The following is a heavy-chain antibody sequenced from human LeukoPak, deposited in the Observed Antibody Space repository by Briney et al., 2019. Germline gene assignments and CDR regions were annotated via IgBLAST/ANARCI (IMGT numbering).Heavy chain of an antibody. CDR1: GGSISSYY. CDR2: IYYSGST. CDR3: ARGPYSSSWYSAHYYFDY. Sequence: SETLSLTCTVSGGSISSYYWSWIRQPPGKGLEWIGYIYYSGSTNYNPSLKSRVTMSVDTSKNQFSLKLSSVTAADTAVYYCARGPYSSSWYSAHYYFDYWGQGTLVTVSS. J-gene: IGHJ4*02. D-gene: IGHD6-13*01. V-gene: IGHV4-59*12.